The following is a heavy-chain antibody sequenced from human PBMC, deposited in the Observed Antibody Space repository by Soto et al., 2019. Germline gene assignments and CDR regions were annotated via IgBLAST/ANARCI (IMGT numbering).Heavy chain of an antibody. CDR3: ARWGTTGGLDV. CDR2: TSYDGSDK. Sequence: ESVGGVVPPGTSLRVSCVGSGFTFRSYVIHWVRQAPGKGLEWVALTSYDGSDKYYDDSVRGRFTISRDNSRNTVDLQMDSLRLEDTALYYCARWGTTGGLDVWGQGTLVSV. CDR1: GFTFRSYV. D-gene: IGHD3-16*01. V-gene: IGHV3-30*19. J-gene: IGHJ1*01.